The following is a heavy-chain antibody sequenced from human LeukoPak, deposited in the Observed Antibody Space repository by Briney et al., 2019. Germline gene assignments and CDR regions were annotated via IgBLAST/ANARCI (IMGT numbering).Heavy chain of an antibody. D-gene: IGHD1/OR15-1a*01. CDR3: ATDLITGTPRADAATDY. J-gene: IGHJ4*02. CDR1: GFTFSSYG. CDR2: IRYDGSNK. V-gene: IGHV3-30*02. Sequence: PGGSLRLSCAASGFTFSSYGMHWVRQAPGKGLEWVAFIRYDGSNKYYADSVKGRFTISRDNSKNTLYLQMNSLRAEDTAVYYCATDLITGTPRADAATDYWGQGTLVTVSS.